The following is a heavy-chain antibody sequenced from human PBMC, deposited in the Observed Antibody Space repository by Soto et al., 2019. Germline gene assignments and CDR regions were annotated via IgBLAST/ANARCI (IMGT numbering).Heavy chain of an antibody. CDR2: INPTRSGT. J-gene: IGHJ4*02. CDR3: ARDPDYSDYWGYFFDA. V-gene: IGHV1-2*02. CDR1: GYTFAAYY. D-gene: IGHD2-8*02. Sequence: VASVKVSCKTSGYTFAAYYINWIRQSPGQGLEWMGWINPTRSGTDYAQNLQDRVTMTRDTTINTAYMEVRSLNSDDTDVYYCARDPDYSDYWGYFFDAWGQGTPVTVSS.